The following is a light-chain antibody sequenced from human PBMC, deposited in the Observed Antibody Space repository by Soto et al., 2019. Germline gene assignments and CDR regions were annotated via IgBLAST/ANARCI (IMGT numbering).Light chain of an antibody. CDR3: QQYKNWPQFA. V-gene: IGKV3-15*01. CDR1: QSVSSN. CDR2: GAS. J-gene: IGKJ3*01. Sequence: EIVMTQSPGTLSVSPGERAILSCRASQSVSSNLAWYQQKPGQTPRLLIYGASTRATCIPARLSGSGSGTEFTLTIGSLLSEDFPVYYCQQYKNWPQFAFGPGAKVDI.